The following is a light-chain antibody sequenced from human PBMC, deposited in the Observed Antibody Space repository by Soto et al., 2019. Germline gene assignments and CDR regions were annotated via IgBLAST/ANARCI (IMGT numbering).Light chain of an antibody. J-gene: IGKJ3*01. CDR2: DAS. V-gene: IGKV3-11*01. Sequence: EIVMTQSPATLSLSPGERATLSCRASQDVSRFLAWYQQKPGQAPKLLIYDASIRAAGIPARFSGSGSGTDFTLTISSLEPEDFAVYYCQQRSDWPPIFTFGPGTKVDIK. CDR1: QDVSRF. CDR3: QQRSDWPPIFT.